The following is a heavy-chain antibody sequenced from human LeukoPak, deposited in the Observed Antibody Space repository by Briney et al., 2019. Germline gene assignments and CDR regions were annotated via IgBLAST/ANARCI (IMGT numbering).Heavy chain of an antibody. J-gene: IGHJ4*02. V-gene: IGHV4-61*02. D-gene: IGHD3-3*01. CDR3: ARDQLGEPTIFLAY. Sequence: SETLSLTCTVSGGSISSGYYYWSWIRQPAGKGLEWIGRIYTSGSTNYNPSLKSRVTISLDTSKNLFSLKLNSVTAADTAVDYCARDQLGEPTIFLAYWGQGTLVTVSS. CDR1: GGSISSGYYY. CDR2: IYTSGST.